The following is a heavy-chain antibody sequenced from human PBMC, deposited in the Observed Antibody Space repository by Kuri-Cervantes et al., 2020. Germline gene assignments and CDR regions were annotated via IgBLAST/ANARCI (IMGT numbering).Heavy chain of an antibody. D-gene: IGHD3-10*01. CDR2: IYYSGST. V-gene: IGHV4-31*01. Sequence: SETLSLTCTVSGGSISSGGYCWSWIRQHPGKGLEWIGYIYYSGSTYYNPSLKSLVTISVDTSKNQFSLKLSSVTAADTAVYYCARRSITMVQGFDIWGQGTMVTVSS. CDR1: GGSISSGGYC. CDR3: ARRSITMVQGFDI. J-gene: IGHJ3*02.